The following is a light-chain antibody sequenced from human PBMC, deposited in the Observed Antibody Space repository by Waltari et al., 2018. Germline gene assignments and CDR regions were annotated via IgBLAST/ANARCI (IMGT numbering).Light chain of an antibody. Sequence: TQPAFLSASPGASASLTCTARSDINIGTYKIYWYQQRPGSPPQFLLKYRSDSENQQGSGVPSRFSGSKDISANAGILLISGLQSEDEADYYCMILYNRAVVFGGGTKLTV. J-gene: IGLJ2*01. CDR2: YRSDSEN. V-gene: IGLV5-45*01. CDR3: MILYNRAVV. CDR1: SDINIGTYK.